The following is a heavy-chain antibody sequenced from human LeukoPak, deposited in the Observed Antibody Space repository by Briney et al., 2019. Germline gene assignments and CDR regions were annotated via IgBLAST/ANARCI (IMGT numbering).Heavy chain of an antibody. CDR1: GFTFSSYA. D-gene: IGHD2-2*01. CDR2: ISYDGNHK. V-gene: IGHV3-30-3*01. Sequence: GGSLRLSCAASGFTFSSYAMHWVRKAPGRGLEWVAVISYDGNHKYYADSVKGRFTISRDNSKNTLYLQMNSLRAEDTAVYYCARDGPQIVPAVPSGYWGQGTLVTVSS. J-gene: IGHJ4*02. CDR3: ARDGPQIVPAVPSGY.